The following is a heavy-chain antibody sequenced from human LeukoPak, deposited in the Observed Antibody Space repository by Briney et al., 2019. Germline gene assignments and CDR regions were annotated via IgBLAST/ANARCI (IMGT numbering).Heavy chain of an antibody. V-gene: IGHV3-66*03. D-gene: IGHD4-17*01. J-gene: IGHJ5*02. CDR2: IRDSGET. CDR3: ARDRAVTQDWVEFDP. CDR1: GFTFTSYA. Sequence: GGSLRLSCAASGFTFTSYAMTWVRQAPGKGLEWVSLIRDSGETFYADSVKGRFTISRDNSKNTMYLQMNRLRVEDTAVYFWARDRAVTQDWVEFDPWGQGTLVTVSS.